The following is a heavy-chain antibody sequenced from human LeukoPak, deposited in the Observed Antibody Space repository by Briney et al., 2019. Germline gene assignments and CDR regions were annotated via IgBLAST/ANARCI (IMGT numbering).Heavy chain of an antibody. CDR1: GGSFSGYY. CDR3: ARGLGGSYSDY. V-gene: IGHV4-34*01. CDR2: INHSGST. J-gene: IGHJ4*02. D-gene: IGHD1-26*01. Sequence: SETLSLTCAVYGGSFSGYYWSWIRQPPGEGLEWIGEINHSGSTNYNPSLKSRVTISVDTSKNQFSLKLSSVTAADTAVYYCARGLGGSYSDYWGQGTLVTVSS.